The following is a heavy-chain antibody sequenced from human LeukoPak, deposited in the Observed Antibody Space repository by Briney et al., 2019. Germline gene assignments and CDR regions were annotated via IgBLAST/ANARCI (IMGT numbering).Heavy chain of an antibody. D-gene: IGHD5-18*01. J-gene: IGHJ4*02. CDR1: GGSISSYY. CDR3: ARVGYSYGWDFDY. V-gene: IGHV4-59*01. Sequence: PSETLSLTCTVSGGSISSYYWSWIRQPPGKGLEWIGYIYYSGSTNYNPSLKSRVTISVDTSKNQFSLKLSSVTAADTAVYYCARVGYSYGWDFDYWGQGTLATVSS. CDR2: IYYSGST.